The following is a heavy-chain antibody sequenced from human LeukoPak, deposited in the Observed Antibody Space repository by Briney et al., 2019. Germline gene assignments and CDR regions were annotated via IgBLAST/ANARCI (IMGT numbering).Heavy chain of an antibody. V-gene: IGHV3-23*01. J-gene: IGHJ3*02. D-gene: IGHD6-19*01. CDR1: GFTFSSFA. Sequence: GGSLRLSCAASGFTFSSFAMSWVRQAPGKGLEWVSGITGGGGATYYADSVKGRFTISRDNSRSTLYLQMNSLRVEDTAVYYCAKQVEASVAGTGVAFNIWGQGTMVTVSS. CDR2: ITGGGGAT. CDR3: AKQVEASVAGTGVAFNI.